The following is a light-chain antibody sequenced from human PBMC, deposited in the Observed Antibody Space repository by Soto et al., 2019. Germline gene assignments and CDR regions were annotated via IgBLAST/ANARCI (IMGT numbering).Light chain of an antibody. J-gene: IGLJ1*01. CDR3: TSYKSISTYV. CDR2: DVS. V-gene: IGLV2-14*01. Sequence: QSALTQPASVSGSPGQSITISRTGTGSDVGAYNYVSWYQHHPGKAPRLVIYDVSNRPSGISDRFSGSKSGDTASLTISGLQAEDEADYYCTSYKSISTYVFGTGTKVTVL. CDR1: GSDVGAYNY.